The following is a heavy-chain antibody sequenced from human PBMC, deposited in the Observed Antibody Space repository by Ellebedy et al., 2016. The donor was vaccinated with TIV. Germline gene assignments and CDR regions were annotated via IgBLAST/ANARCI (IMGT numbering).Heavy chain of an antibody. V-gene: IGHV3-7*01. CDR2: INPDGSKK. Sequence: GESLKISCAASGFTVSTNYMNWVRQAPGKGLEWVAFINPDGSKKYYVDSVKGRFTISRDSAKNSLYLQMNTLGGEDTAVYYCSTVEWYRSDYWGQGTLVTVSS. CDR1: GFTVSTNY. D-gene: IGHD3-3*01. CDR3: STVEWYRSDY. J-gene: IGHJ4*02.